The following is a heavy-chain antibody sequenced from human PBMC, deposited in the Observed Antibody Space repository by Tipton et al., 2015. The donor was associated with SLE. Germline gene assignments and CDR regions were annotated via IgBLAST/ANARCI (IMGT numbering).Heavy chain of an antibody. J-gene: IGHJ4*02. V-gene: IGHV3-11*01. CDR1: GFTFSDYY. CDR3: AKDIAGYSSGLDY. CDR2: ISSSGSTI. Sequence: SLRLSCAASGFTFSDYYMSWIRQAPGKGLEWVSYISSSGSTIYYADSVKGRFTISRDNAKNSLYLQMNSLRAEDAALYYCAKDIAGYSSGLDYRGQGTLVTVSS. D-gene: IGHD6-19*01.